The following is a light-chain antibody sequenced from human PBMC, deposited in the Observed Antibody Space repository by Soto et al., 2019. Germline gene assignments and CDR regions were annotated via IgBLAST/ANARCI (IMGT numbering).Light chain of an antibody. CDR3: QQYGDLCS. Sequence: EIVLTQSPGTLSLSPGERATLSCRASQSVNSRYLGWYQQKPGQAPRLLIYSASNRATGIPDRFSGSGSGTDFTLTITRLEPEDFAVYYCQQYGDLCSFGGGTKVEIK. CDR1: QSVNSRY. J-gene: IGKJ4*01. CDR2: SAS. V-gene: IGKV3-20*01.